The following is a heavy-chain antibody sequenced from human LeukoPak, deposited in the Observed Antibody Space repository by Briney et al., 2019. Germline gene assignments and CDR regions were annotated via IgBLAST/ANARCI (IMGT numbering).Heavy chain of an antibody. CDR2: ISGSGGST. Sequence: PGGSLRLSCAASGFTFSSYAMSWVRQAPGKGLEWVSAISGSGGSTYYADSVKGRFTISRDNAKNSLYLQMNSLRAEDTAVYYCARGTVEYGGWYTGYSYYQYMDVWGKGTTVTVS. V-gene: IGHV3-23*01. J-gene: IGHJ6*03. D-gene: IGHD2-15*01. CDR3: ARGTVEYGGWYTGYSYYQYMDV. CDR1: GFTFSSYA.